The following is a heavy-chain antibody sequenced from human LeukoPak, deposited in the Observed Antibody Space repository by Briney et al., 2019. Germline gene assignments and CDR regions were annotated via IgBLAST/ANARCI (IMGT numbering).Heavy chain of an antibody. J-gene: IGHJ6*03. CDR3: ASSTGEVRGVSPIYYYYYYMDV. CDR1: GFTFSSYA. D-gene: IGHD3-10*01. Sequence: GGSLRLSCAASGFTFSSYAMSWVRQAPGKGLEYVSAISSNGGSTYYANSVKGRFTISRDNSKNTLYLQMGSLRAEDMAVYYCASSTGEVRGVSPIYYYYYYMDVWGKGTTVTISS. V-gene: IGHV3-64*01. CDR2: ISSNGGST.